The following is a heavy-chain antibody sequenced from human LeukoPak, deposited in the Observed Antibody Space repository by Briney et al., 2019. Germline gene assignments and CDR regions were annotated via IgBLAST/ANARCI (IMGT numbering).Heavy chain of an antibody. CDR2: IYHSGSI. J-gene: IGHJ4*02. V-gene: IGHV4-4*02. CDR3: ARAGYSNEGYSGYGHEDY. CDR1: GVSITSGNW. D-gene: IGHD5-12*01. Sequence: SGTLSFTCGVSGVSITSGNWWSWVRQPPGKGLEWIGEIYHSGSINYNPSLKSRVTISVDKSKNQFSLKLNSVTAADTAVYYCARAGYSNEGYSGYGHEDYWGQGTLVTVSS.